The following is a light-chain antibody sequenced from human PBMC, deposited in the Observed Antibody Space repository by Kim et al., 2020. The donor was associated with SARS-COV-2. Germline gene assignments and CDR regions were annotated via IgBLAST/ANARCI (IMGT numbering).Light chain of an antibody. V-gene: IGLV2-11*01. J-gene: IGLJ3*02. CDR2: DVK. CDR3: CSYAGSYTWV. CDR1: NSDVGGYES. Sequence: QSALTQPRSVSGSPGQSVTTSCTGTNSDVGGYESVSWYQQHPGKAPKLVIFDVKKVPSGVTDRFYGSKSGTTASLTIYRLQAEDEADYFCCSYAGSYTWVFGGGTQLAVL.